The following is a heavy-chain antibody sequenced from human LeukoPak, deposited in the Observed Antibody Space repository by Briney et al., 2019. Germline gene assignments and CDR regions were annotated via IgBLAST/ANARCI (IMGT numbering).Heavy chain of an antibody. CDR1: GFTFSSYS. V-gene: IGHV3-48*01. D-gene: IGHD6-13*01. Sequence: GGSLRLSCAASGFTFSSYSMNWVRQAPGKGLEWVSYISSSSSTIYYADSVEGRFTISRDNSKNILYLQMNSLRAEDTAVYYCARGKRAAAASTYYYGMDVWGQGTTVTVSS. CDR2: ISSSSSTI. CDR3: ARGKRAAAASTYYYGMDV. J-gene: IGHJ6*02.